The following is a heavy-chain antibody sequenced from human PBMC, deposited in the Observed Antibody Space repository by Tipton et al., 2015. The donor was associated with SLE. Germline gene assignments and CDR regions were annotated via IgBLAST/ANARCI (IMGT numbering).Heavy chain of an antibody. CDR1: GVSISSSRYYSS. Sequence: TLSLTCTVSGVSISSSRYYSSWSWIRQSAGKGLEWIGRISSTGSTNYNPSLKSRVTMSVDTSENQFSLRVTSVTAADSAIYYCTRDRTPDYYYYYMDVWGQGTTVTVSS. CDR3: TRDRTPDYYYYYMDV. J-gene: IGHJ6*03. CDR2: ISSTGST. V-gene: IGHV4-61*02. D-gene: IGHD2-15*01.